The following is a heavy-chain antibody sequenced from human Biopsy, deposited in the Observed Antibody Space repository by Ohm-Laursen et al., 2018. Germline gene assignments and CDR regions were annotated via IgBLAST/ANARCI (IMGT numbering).Heavy chain of an antibody. CDR3: ARGRRTSGWPYFDN. Sequence: SETLSLTCTVSGDSVSSGSFYWTWIRQPPGQGLEYIGYIYDRGSTANYNPSLESRVTMSVDMPKNQFSLKLYSVTAADTAVYYCARGRRTSGWPYFDNWGQGALVIVSP. CDR2: IYDRGSTA. CDR1: GDSVSSGSFY. V-gene: IGHV4-61*01. J-gene: IGHJ4*02. D-gene: IGHD6-19*01.